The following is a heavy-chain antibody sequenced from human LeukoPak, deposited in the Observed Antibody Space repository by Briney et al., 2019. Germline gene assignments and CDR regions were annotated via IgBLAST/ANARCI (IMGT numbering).Heavy chain of an antibody. J-gene: IGHJ3*02. CDR1: GFTFSSYS. V-gene: IGHV3-21*01. CDR2: ISSSSSYI. Sequence: GGSLRLSCAVSGFTFSSYSMNWVRQAPGKGLEWVSSISSSSSYIYYADSVKGRFTISRDNAKNSLYLQMNSLRAEDTAVYYCARVLRGYSGYGPGPFDIWGQGTMVTVSS. D-gene: IGHD5-12*01. CDR3: ARVLRGYSGYGPGPFDI.